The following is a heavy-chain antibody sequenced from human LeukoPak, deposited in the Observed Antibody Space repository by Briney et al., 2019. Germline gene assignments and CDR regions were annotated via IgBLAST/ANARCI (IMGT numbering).Heavy chain of an antibody. CDR3: AKGHSSGYFAAFDI. Sequence: GGSLRLSCAASGFTFVDYGMSSVRQAPGKGLEWVPGISWNSGRTAYADSVKGRFTISRDNAKNSLYLQMNSLRAEDMAFYYCAKGHSSGYFAAFDIWGQGTMVTVSS. CDR1: GFTFVDYG. CDR2: ISWNSGRT. J-gene: IGHJ3*02. D-gene: IGHD3-22*01. V-gene: IGHV3-9*03.